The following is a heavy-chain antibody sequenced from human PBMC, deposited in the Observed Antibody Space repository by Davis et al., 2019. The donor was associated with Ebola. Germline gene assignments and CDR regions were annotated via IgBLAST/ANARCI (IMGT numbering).Heavy chain of an antibody. CDR2: IVEISTYR. CDR1: GFTFRTYS. CDR3: AKEDWWRFDP. Sequence: GESLKISCAASGFTFRTYSMSWVRQAPGRGLEWLSSIVEISTYRYYADSVKGRFTISRDNAQNSLYLQMNSLRAEDTAMYYCAKEDWWRFDPWGKGTLVTVSS. V-gene: IGHV3-21*04. J-gene: IGHJ5*02. D-gene: IGHD2-8*02.